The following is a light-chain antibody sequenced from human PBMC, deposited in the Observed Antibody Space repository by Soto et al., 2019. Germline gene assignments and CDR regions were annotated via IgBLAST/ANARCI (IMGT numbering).Light chain of an antibody. V-gene: IGKV3-20*01. CDR3: QQYGSSHRT. Sequence: DIVLTQSPGTLSLSPGERATLSCMASQSVSSGYLAWYQQKPGQTHRLLIYGASSRATGIPDRFSGSGSGTDFTRTISRLEPEECAVYYCQQYGSSHRTFGQGTKVEIK. CDR1: QSVSSGY. CDR2: GAS. J-gene: IGKJ1*01.